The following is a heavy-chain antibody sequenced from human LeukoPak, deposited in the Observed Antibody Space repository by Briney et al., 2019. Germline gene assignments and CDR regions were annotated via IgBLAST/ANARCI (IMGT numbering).Heavy chain of an antibody. CDR2: INANSGGI. J-gene: IGHJ4*02. V-gene: IGHV1-2*02. Sequence: ASVKVSCKASGYTFTSYAMNWVRQAPGQGLEWMGWINANSGGINYAQKFQGRVTMTRDTSITTAYMEVSGLRSDDTAVYFCARGEIDGPDFDQWGQGTLVTVSS. CDR1: GYTFTSYA. CDR3: ARGEIDGPDFDQ. D-gene: IGHD5-24*01.